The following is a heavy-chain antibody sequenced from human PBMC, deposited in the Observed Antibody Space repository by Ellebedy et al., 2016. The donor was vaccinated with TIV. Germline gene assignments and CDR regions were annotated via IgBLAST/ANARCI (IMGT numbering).Heavy chain of an antibody. CDR3: ARHDYGSGSYYSPEFDY. V-gene: IGHV3-33*01. Sequence: GESLKISXAASGFTFSSYVMHWVRQAPSKGLEWVAVLWSDGSNKAYADSVKGRFTISRDTSKNTLYLQMNSLRAEDTAVYYCARHDYGSGSYYSPEFDYWGQGTLVTVSS. D-gene: IGHD3-10*01. CDR2: LWSDGSNK. J-gene: IGHJ4*02. CDR1: GFTFSSYV.